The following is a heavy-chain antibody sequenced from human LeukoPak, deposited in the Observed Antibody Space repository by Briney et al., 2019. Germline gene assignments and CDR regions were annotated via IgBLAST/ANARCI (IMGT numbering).Heavy chain of an antibody. D-gene: IGHD3-10*01. Sequence: VSVKVSCKTSGYTFTDYYIHWVRQAPGQGLEWMGWIDPNSGGTNYAQKFQGRVTMTRDTSISTACMEVRRMRSDDTALYYCARDGVVRGVIIYWGQGTPVTVSS. J-gene: IGHJ4*02. CDR3: ARDGVVRGVIIY. CDR1: GYTFTDYY. V-gene: IGHV1-2*02. CDR2: IDPNSGGT.